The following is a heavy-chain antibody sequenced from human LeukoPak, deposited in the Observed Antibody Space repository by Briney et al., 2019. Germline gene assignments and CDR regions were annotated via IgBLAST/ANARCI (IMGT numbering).Heavy chain of an antibody. Sequence: SETLSLTCTVSGGSISSYYWSWVRQSPGKGLEWIGYIFTSGWTDYNPSLKSRVTMSVDTSKNQLSMELRFLTAADTAVYYCATSHDVKTAPYDLWGQGTLVTDSS. V-gene: IGHV4-4*09. D-gene: IGHD2-21*01. J-gene: IGHJ5*02. CDR1: GGSISSYY. CDR3: ATSHDVKTAPYDL. CDR2: IFTSGWT.